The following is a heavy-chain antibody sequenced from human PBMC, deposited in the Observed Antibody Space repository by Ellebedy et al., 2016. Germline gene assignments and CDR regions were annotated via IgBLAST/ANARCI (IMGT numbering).Heavy chain of an antibody. V-gene: IGHV3-23*01. CDR2: ISGSGGST. D-gene: IGHD5-12*01. Sequence: GESLKISXAASRFTFSSFAMSWVRQAPGKGLEWVSAISGSGGSTYYADSVKGRFTISRDNSKNTLSLQMNSLRAEDTAVYYCAKEDGGYVFDHWGQGALVTVSS. J-gene: IGHJ4*02. CDR1: RFTFSSFA. CDR3: AKEDGGYVFDH.